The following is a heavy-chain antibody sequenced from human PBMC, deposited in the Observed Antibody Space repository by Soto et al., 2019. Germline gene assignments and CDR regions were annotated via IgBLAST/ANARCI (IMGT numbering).Heavy chain of an antibody. CDR1: GYTFTDYY. CDR2: INPHSGDT. D-gene: IGHD6-13*01. J-gene: IGHJ5*02. V-gene: IGHV1-2*02. Sequence: GASVKVSCKTSGYTFTDYYIHWVRQAPGQGLEWMGWINPHSGDTKYAQRFQARVTMTRDTSISTAYMELRRLRSDDRAVYYCARDTSTSWSWFDPWGQGTLGTVSS. CDR3: ARDTSTSWSWFDP.